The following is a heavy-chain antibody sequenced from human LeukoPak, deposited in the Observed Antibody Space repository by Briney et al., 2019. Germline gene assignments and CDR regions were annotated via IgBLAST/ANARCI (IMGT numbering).Heavy chain of an antibody. Sequence: SETLSLTCTVSGGSISSYYWSWIRQPPGKGLEWIGYIYYSGSTNYDPSLKSRVTISVDTSKNQFSLKLTSVTAADTAVYYCARVNSGSHWYFDLWGRGTLVTVSS. CDR3: ARVNSGSHWYFDL. CDR1: GGSISSYY. D-gene: IGHD3-10*01. V-gene: IGHV4-59*01. J-gene: IGHJ2*01. CDR2: IYYSGST.